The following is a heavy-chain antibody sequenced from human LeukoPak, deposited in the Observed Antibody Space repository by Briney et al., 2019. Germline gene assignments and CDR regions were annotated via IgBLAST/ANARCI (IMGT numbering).Heavy chain of an antibody. CDR3: AKVQIVVVRAGGPFFDY. J-gene: IGHJ4*02. D-gene: IGHD3-22*01. V-gene: IGHV3-30*02. CDR2: IRYDGSNK. Sequence: GGSLRLSCAASGFTFSSYGMHWVRQAPGKGLEWVAFIRYDGSNKYYADSVRGRFTISRDNSKNTLYLQMNSLRAEDTAVYYCAKVQIVVVRAGGPFFDYWGQGTLVTVSS. CDR1: GFTFSSYG.